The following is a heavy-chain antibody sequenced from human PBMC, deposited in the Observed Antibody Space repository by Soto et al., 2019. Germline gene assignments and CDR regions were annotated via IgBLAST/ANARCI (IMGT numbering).Heavy chain of an antibody. J-gene: IGHJ5*02. CDR2: INHSGST. Sequence: SETLSLTCAVYGGSFSGYYWSWIRQPPGKGLEWIGEINHSGSTNYNPSLKSRVTISVDTSKNQFSLKLSSVTAADTAVYYCARFLVNYYGSVLNWFDPWGQGTLVTVSS. V-gene: IGHV4-34*01. D-gene: IGHD3-10*01. CDR1: GGSFSGYY. CDR3: ARFLVNYYGSVLNWFDP.